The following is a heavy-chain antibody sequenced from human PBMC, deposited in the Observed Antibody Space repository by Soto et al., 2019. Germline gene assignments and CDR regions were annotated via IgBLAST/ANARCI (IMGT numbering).Heavy chain of an antibody. D-gene: IGHD6-19*01. Sequence: SQTLSLTCAISGDSVSSNSAAWNWIRQSPSRGLEWLGRTYYRSKWYNDYAVSVKSRITINPDTSKNQFSLQLNSVTPEDTAVYYCARDLIAVAGSPGVWLDPWGQGTLVTVSS. CDR2: TYYRSKWYN. V-gene: IGHV6-1*01. CDR3: ARDLIAVAGSPGVWLDP. CDR1: GDSVSSNSAA. J-gene: IGHJ5*02.